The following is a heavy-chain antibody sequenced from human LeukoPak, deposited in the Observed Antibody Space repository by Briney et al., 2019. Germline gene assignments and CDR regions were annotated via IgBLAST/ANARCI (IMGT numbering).Heavy chain of an antibody. Sequence: SATLSLTCTVSGGSISSGSYYWSWIRQPAGKGLEWIGRIYTSGSTNYNPSLKSRVTISVDTSKNQFSLKLSSVTAADTAVYYCARDLIRDYYGSGISSIPGGFDPWGQGTLVTVSS. J-gene: IGHJ5*02. V-gene: IGHV4-61*02. D-gene: IGHD3-10*01. CDR3: ARDLIRDYYGSGISSIPGGFDP. CDR2: IYTSGST. CDR1: GGSISSGSYY.